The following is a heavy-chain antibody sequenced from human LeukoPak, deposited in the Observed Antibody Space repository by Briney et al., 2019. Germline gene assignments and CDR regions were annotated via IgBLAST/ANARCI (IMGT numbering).Heavy chain of an antibody. CDR3: ARGPRSVVVPAAIHYYYYMDV. Sequence: SETLSLTCAVYGGSFSGYYLTWIRQPPGKGLEWIGEINNSGSTNYNPSLKSRVTISVDTSKNQFSLKLSSVTAADTAVYYCARGPRSVVVPAAIHYYYYMDVWGKGTTATVSS. CDR2: INNSGST. V-gene: IGHV4-34*01. D-gene: IGHD2-2*02. J-gene: IGHJ6*03. CDR1: GGSFSGYY.